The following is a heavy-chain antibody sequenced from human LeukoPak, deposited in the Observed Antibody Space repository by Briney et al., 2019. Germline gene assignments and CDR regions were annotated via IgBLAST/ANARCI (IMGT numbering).Heavy chain of an antibody. J-gene: IGHJ5*02. CDR2: ISYDGSNK. CDR3: AKGEYTAMAGPLRFDP. Sequence: GGSLRLSCAASGFTFSSYGMHWVRQAPGKGLEWVAVISYDGSNKYYADSVKGRFTISRDNSKNTLYLQMNSLRAEDTAVYYCAKGEYTAMAGPLRFDPWGQGTLVTVSS. CDR1: GFTFSSYG. V-gene: IGHV3-30*18. D-gene: IGHD5-18*01.